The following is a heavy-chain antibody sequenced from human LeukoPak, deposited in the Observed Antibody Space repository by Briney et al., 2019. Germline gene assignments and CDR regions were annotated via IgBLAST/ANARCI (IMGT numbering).Heavy chain of an antibody. CDR1: GFTFSDPA. J-gene: IGHJ3*01. CDR2: INFSGGNT. Sequence: GGSLRLSCAASGFTFSDPAMNWVRQAPGKGLEWLSLINFSGGNTYYADSMKGRFTISRDNSKDTLYLQMNSLRAEDTAIYYCARDIEFSTWGLGTMVTVSS. CDR3: ARDIEFST. D-gene: IGHD3-3*02. V-gene: IGHV3-23*01.